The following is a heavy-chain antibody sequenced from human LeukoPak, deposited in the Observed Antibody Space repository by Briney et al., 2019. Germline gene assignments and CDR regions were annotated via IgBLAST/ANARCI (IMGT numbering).Heavy chain of an antibody. D-gene: IGHD6-6*01. CDR2: ISYDGSNK. CDR1: GFTFSSYG. J-gene: IGHJ4*02. Sequence: PGRSLRLSCAASGFTFSSYGMHWVRQAPGKGLEWVAVISYDGSNKYYADSVKGRFTFSRDNSKNTLYLQMNSLRVEDTAVYYCATDRSSIAVRPHWGQGTLVTVSS. CDR3: ATDRSSIAVRPH. V-gene: IGHV3-30*03.